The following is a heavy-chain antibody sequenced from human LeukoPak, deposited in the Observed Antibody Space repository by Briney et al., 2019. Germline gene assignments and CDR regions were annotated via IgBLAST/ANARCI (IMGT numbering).Heavy chain of an antibody. CDR1: GGSISSSSYY. Sequence: SETLSLTCTVSGGSISSSSYYWGWIRQPPGKGLEWIGSIYYSGSTYYNPSLKSRVTISVDTSKNQFSLKLSSVTAADTAVYYCASTGGGSRDYWGQGTLVTVFS. CDR2: IYYSGST. J-gene: IGHJ4*02. CDR3: ASTGGGSRDY. D-gene: IGHD3-16*01. V-gene: IGHV4-39*07.